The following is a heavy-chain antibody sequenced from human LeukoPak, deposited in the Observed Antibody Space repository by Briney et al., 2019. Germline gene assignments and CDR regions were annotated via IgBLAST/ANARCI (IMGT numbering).Heavy chain of an antibody. D-gene: IGHD5-12*01. CDR1: GFTFSSYS. V-gene: IGHV3-21*04. CDR2: ISSSSSYI. CDR3: AKYPRLVRPDWLDP. J-gene: IGHJ5*02. Sequence: GGSLRLSCAASGFTFSSYSMNWVRQAPGKGLEWASSISSSSSYIYYADSVKGRFTISRDNSKNTLYLQMNSLRAEDTAVYYCAKYPRLVRPDWLDPWGQGTLVTVSS.